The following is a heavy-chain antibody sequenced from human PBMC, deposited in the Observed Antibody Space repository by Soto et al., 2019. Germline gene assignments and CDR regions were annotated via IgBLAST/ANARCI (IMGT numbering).Heavy chain of an antibody. CDR1: VDTFSSYA. J-gene: IGHJ6*02. Sequence: SVTVSCKSSVDTFSSYAMSWVRQAPGQGLEWMGGIIPIFGTANYAQKFQGRVTITADESTSTAYMELSSLRSEDTAVYYCARGYYGSGSYSPYYYGMDVWGQGTTVTVSS. CDR2: IIPIFGTA. CDR3: ARGYYGSGSYSPYYYGMDV. V-gene: IGHV1-69*13. D-gene: IGHD3-10*01.